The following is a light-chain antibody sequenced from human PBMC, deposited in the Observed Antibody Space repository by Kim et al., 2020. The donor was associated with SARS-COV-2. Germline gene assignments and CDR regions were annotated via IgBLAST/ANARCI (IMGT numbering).Light chain of an antibody. J-gene: IGKJ1*01. CDR3: QQYNNWRWT. Sequence: VSPGERATRSCRASQSVSSNLAWYQQIPGQSPRLLIYGASTRATGIPARFSGSGSGTEFTLTISSLQSEDFAVYYCQQYNNWRWTFGQGTKVDIK. V-gene: IGKV3-15*01. CDR1: QSVSSN. CDR2: GAS.